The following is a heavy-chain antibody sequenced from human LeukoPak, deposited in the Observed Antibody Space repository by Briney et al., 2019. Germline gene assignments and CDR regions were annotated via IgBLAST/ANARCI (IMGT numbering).Heavy chain of an antibody. CDR1: GYAFTSYY. Sequence: ASVKVSCKASGYAFTSYYMHWVRQAPGQGLEWMGIINPSGGSTSYAQKFQGRVTMTRDTSTSTVYMELSSLRSEDTAVYYCASTLPESVAADYWGQGTLVTVSS. J-gene: IGHJ4*02. V-gene: IGHV1-46*01. D-gene: IGHD6-19*01. CDR2: INPSGGST. CDR3: ASTLPESVAADY.